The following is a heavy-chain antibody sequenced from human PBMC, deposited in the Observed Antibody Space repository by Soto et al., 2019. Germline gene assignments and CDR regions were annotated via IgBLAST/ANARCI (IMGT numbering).Heavy chain of an antibody. V-gene: IGHV1-18*01. CDR3: ASSDPAAGTWLDDAFDI. CDR1: GYTFTSYA. Sequence: ASVTVSCKASGYTFTSYAMRWVRQAPGQRLEWMGWINADNGNTNYAQKLQGRVTMTTDTSTSTAYMELRSLRSDDTAVYYCASSDPAAGTWLDDAFDIWGQGTMVTVSS. J-gene: IGHJ3*02. D-gene: IGHD6-13*01. CDR2: INADNGNT.